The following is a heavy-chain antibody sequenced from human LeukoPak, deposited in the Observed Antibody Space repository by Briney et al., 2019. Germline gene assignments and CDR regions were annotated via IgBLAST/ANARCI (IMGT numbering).Heavy chain of an antibody. V-gene: IGHV3-7*01. CDR1: GFDLWRYA. CDR3: ARGKSDIDF. CDR2: IKYDGSEK. J-gene: IGHJ4*02. D-gene: IGHD2-21*02. Sequence: GGSLRLSCAGSGFDLWRYAMSWVRQAPGKGLEWVASIKYDGSEKYYVDSVKGRFTISRDNAKNSLYLQMSSLRAEDTAVYYCARGKSDIDFWGQGTLVTVSS.